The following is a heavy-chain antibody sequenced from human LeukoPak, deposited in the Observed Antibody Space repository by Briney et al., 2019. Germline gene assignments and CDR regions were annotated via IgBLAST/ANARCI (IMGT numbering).Heavy chain of an antibody. D-gene: IGHD6-19*01. Sequence: ASVKVSCKASGYTFTSYGISWVRQAPGQGLEWMGWISAYNGNTNYAQKLQGRVTMTTDTSTSTAYMELRSLRSDDTAVYYCAREDPSSGWYYGMDVWGQGTTVTVSS. CDR3: AREDPSSGWYYGMDV. V-gene: IGHV1-18*01. CDR2: ISAYNGNT. J-gene: IGHJ6*02. CDR1: GYTFTSYG.